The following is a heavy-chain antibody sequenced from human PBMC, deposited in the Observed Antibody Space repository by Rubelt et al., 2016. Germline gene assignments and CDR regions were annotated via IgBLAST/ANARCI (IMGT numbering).Heavy chain of an antibody. Sequence: QVQLQQWGAGLLKPSETLSLTCAVYGGSFSGYYWSWIRQPPGKGLEWIGEFIDGGSTNYNPSLKSRVIISADTSKNQFSLKLISGTAADTAIYYFARGVVPAAIDWFDPWGQGTLVTVSS. J-gene: IGHJ5*02. V-gene: IGHV4-34*01. CDR2: FIDGGST. CDR1: GGSFSGYY. D-gene: IGHD2-2*02. CDR3: ARGVVPAAIDWFDP.